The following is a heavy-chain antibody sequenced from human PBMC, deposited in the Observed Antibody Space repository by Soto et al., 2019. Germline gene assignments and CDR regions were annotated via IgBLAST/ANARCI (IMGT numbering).Heavy chain of an antibody. CDR1: GGTFSSYT. D-gene: IGHD2-21*02. V-gene: IGHV1-69*08. J-gene: IGHJ4*02. Sequence: QVQLVQSGAEVKKPGSSVKVSCKASGGTFSSYTISWVRQAPGQGLEWMGRIIPILGIANYAQKFQGRVTITGDKSTSTGYMELSRLRSEDTAVYYCAREQYGGDPMIWGQGTLVTVSS. CDR3: AREQYGGDPMI. CDR2: IIPILGIA.